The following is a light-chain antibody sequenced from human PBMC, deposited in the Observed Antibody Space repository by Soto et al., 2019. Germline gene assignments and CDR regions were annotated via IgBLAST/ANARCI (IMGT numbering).Light chain of an antibody. J-gene: IGKJ5*01. Sequence: MMMAQSPATLSVSPGERVTLSCRTSHSVNSHVAWYQQKPGHAPRLLLYGASTRATGIPVRFSGSGFGTEFTLTISSLQSEDFAVYYCQQYKNWPLFGQGTRLEI. CDR3: QQYKNWPL. V-gene: IGKV3-15*01. CDR2: GAS. CDR1: HSVNSH.